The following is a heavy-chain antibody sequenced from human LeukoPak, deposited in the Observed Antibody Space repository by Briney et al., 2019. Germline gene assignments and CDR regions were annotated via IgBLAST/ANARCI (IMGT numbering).Heavy chain of an antibody. V-gene: IGHV3-7*05. CDR2: ITKDGNEK. CDR3: ARAPDLDSSGYYYRFFQH. Sequence: PGGSLRLSCAASGFTFSTYWMSWVRQAPGKGLEWVANITKDGNEKYYMDSVKGRFTISRDNAKNSLYLQMNSLRAEDTAVYYCARAPDLDSSGYYYRFFQHWGQGTLVTVSS. J-gene: IGHJ1*01. CDR1: GFTFSTYW. D-gene: IGHD3-22*01.